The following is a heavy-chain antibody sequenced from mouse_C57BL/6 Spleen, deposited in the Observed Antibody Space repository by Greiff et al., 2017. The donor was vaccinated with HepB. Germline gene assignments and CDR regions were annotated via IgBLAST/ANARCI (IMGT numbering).Heavy chain of an antibody. J-gene: IGHJ4*01. Sequence: QVQLKESGAELVKPGASVKISCKASGYAFSSYWMNWVKQRPGKGLEWIGQIYPGDGDTNYNGKFKGKATLTADKSSSTAYMQLSSLTSEDSAVYFCARPHPVYYAMDYWGQGTSVTVSS. CDR3: ARPHPVYYAMDY. V-gene: IGHV1-80*01. CDR1: GYAFSSYW. CDR2: IYPGDGDT.